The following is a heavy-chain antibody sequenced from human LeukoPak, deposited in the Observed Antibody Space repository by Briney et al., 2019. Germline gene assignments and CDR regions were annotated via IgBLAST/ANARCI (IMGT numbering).Heavy chain of an antibody. CDR3: AREGYYDSSGYLTPDY. CDR1: GGTFSSYA. CDR2: ISAYNGNT. D-gene: IGHD3-22*01. J-gene: IGHJ4*02. V-gene: IGHV1-18*01. Sequence: ASVKVSCKASGGTFSSYAISWVRQAPGQGLEWMGWISAYNGNTNYAQKLQGRVTMTTDTSTSTAYMELRSLRSDDTAVYYCAREGYYDSSGYLTPDYWGQGTLVTVSS.